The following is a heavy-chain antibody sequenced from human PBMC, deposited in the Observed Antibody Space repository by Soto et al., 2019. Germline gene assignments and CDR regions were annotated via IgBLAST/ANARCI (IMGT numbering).Heavy chain of an antibody. D-gene: IGHD3-10*01. CDR2: IIPILGIA. Sequence: QVQLVQSGAEVKKPGSSVKVSCKASGGTFSSYTISWVRQAPGQGLEWMGRIIPILGIANYAQKFQGRVKITRDKSTSTPYMERGSRGSGDTAVYYCAGEKLAGSVGGGGNWFDPWGQGTLVTVSS. V-gene: IGHV1-69*02. CDR1: GGTFSSYT. CDR3: AGEKLAGSVGGGGNWFDP. J-gene: IGHJ5*02.